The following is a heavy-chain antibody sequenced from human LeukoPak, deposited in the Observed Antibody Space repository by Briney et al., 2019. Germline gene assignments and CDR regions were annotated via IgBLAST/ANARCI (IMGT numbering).Heavy chain of an antibody. CDR1: GYTFTSYG. CDR2: ISAYNGNT. J-gene: IGHJ5*02. D-gene: IGHD3-22*01. V-gene: IGHV1-18*01. CDR3: ARDAITMIGGHPGVLHWFDP. Sequence: GASVKVSCKASGYTFTSYGISWLRQAPGQGLEWMGWISAYNGNTNYAQKLQGRVTMTTDTSTSTAYMELRSLRSDDTAVYYCARDAITMIGGHPGVLHWFDPWGQGTLVTVSS.